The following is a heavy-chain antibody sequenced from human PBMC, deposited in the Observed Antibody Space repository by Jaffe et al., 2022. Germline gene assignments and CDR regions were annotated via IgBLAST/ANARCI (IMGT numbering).Heavy chain of an antibody. J-gene: IGHJ6*03. CDR1: GFTFGDYA. Sequence: EVQLVESGGGLVQPGRSLRLSCTASGFTFGDYAMSWVRQAPGKGLEWVGFIRSKAYGGTTEYAASVKGRFTISRDDSKSIAYLQMNSLKTEDTAVYYCTRNDDDYYYYYYMDVWGKGTTVTVSS. V-gene: IGHV3-49*04. CDR3: TRNDDDYYYYYYMDV. CDR2: IRSKAYGGTT. D-gene: IGHD1-1*01.